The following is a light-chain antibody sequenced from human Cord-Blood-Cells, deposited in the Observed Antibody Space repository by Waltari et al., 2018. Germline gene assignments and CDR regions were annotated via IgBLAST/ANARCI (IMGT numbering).Light chain of an antibody. CDR1: QSVSSY. CDR2: YAS. CDR3: QQRSNWPYT. Sequence: IVLTQTPATLSLSPGERATLSCRASQSVSSYLAWYQLKPGQPPRLLIYYASNRATCIPAMFSGIESCTNFTLTISSLEPEDFAVYYCQQRSNWPYTFGQGTKLEIK. J-gene: IGKJ2*01. V-gene: IGKV3-11*01.